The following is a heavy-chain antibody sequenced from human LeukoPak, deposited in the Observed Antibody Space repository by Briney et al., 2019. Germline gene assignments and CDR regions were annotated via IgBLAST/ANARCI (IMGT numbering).Heavy chain of an antibody. J-gene: IGHJ6*03. V-gene: IGHV3-7*01. CDR2: IKQDGSEK. CDR1: GFTFSSYW. CDR3: ARYSSSPTKGSLGTYYYYYMDV. Sequence: GGSLRLSCAASGFTFSSYWMSWVRQAPGKGLEWVASIKQDGSEKYYVDSVKGRFTISRDNAKNSLYLQMNSLRAEDTAVYYCARYSSSPTKGSLGTYYYYYMDVWGKGTTVTVSS. D-gene: IGHD6-6*01.